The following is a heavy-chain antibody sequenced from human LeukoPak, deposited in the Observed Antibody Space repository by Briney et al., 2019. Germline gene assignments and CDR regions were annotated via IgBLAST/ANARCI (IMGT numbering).Heavy chain of an antibody. CDR2: IRSNRVTT. V-gene: IGHV3-23*01. CDR1: GFTFSNYA. Sequence: GGSLRLSCAASGFTFSNYAMTWVRQAPGKGLEWVSAIRSNRVTTYDADSVKGRFTISRDNSKNTLYLQMNSLRAEDTAVYYCARGTPSSSGWLYYGMDVWGQGTTVTVSS. D-gene: IGHD6-19*01. J-gene: IGHJ6*02. CDR3: ARGTPSSSGWLYYGMDV.